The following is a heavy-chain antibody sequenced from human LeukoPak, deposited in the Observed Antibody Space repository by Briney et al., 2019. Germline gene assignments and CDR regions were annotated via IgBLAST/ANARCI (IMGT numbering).Heavy chain of an antibody. CDR3: TRSSDRQAAAAAGFDL. Sequence: GASVKVSCKTSGYQFSAYFMHWGRQAPGQGLEWMAWMNPYNGVTKYAQKFQGRVTVTRDTSISTAYIELRSLTSDDTAIYYCTRSSDRQAAAAAGFDLWGQGTLVTISS. J-gene: IGHJ4*02. CDR1: GYQFSAYF. CDR2: MNPYNGVT. V-gene: IGHV1-2*02. D-gene: IGHD6-13*01.